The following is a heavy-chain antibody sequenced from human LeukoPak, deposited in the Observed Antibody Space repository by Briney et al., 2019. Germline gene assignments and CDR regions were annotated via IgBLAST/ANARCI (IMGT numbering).Heavy chain of an antibody. CDR2: ISSNSRTV. V-gene: IGHV3-48*01. Sequence: GGSLRLSCAASGFAFSDYGMNWVRQAPGKGLGWVSYISSNSRTVNYADSVKGRFTISRDNAKNSLYLQMNSLRAEDTAVYYCARGGAARPDYWGQGTLVTVSS. D-gene: IGHD6-6*01. CDR1: GFAFSDYG. J-gene: IGHJ4*02. CDR3: ARGGAARPDY.